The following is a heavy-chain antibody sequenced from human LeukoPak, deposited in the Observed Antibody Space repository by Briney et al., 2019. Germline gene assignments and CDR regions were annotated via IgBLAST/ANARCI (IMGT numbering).Heavy chain of an antibody. CDR2: INPNSGGT. CDR3: AATMPGQLWLDY. J-gene: IGHJ4*02. Sequence: ASVKVSCKASGYTFTGYYMHWVRQAPGQGLEWMGWINPNSGGTNYAQKFQGRVTMTEDTSTDTAYMELSSLRSEDTAVYYCAATMPGQLWLDYWGQGTLVTVSS. V-gene: IGHV1-2*02. CDR1: GYTFTGYY. D-gene: IGHD5-18*01.